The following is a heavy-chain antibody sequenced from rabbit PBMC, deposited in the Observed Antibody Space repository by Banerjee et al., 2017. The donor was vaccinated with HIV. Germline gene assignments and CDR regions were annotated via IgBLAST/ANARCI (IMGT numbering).Heavy chain of an antibody. V-gene: IGHV1S45*01. CDR3: ARGGGHAGDGYGL. CDR1: GIDFSSYFY. D-gene: IGHD6-1*01. CDR2: IGAAST. Sequence: QQQLEESGGGLVKPGGTLTLTCKASGIDFSSYFYICWVRQAPGKGLEWIACIGAASTYYATWAKGRFTISKTSSTTVTLQMTSLTAADTATYLCARGGGHAGDGYGLWGPGTLVTVS. J-gene: IGHJ4*01.